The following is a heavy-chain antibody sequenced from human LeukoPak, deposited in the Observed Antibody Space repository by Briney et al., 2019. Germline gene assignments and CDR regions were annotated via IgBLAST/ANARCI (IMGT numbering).Heavy chain of an antibody. D-gene: IGHD2-15*01. CDR2: VWYAGGGQ. V-gene: IGHV3-33*01. Sequence: GRSPRLSSVTSAFTFSTYGMHCVRHDPGKSLEWVAVVWYAGGGQSYADSVRGRFTVSRANSKNTLYLEMSSLGAEDTAVYYCARDLDNCRGGRCSPVGNRLDPWGQGTLVTVSS. J-gene: IGHJ5*02. CDR1: AFTFSTYG. CDR3: ARDLDNCRGGRCSPVGNRLDP.